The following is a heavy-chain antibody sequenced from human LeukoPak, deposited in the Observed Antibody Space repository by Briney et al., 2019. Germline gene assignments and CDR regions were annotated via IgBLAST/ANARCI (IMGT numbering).Heavy chain of an antibody. Sequence: PGESLKISCKGSGYSFTSYWTSWVRQMPGKGLEWMGRIDPSDSYTNYSPSFQGHVTISADKSISTAYLQWSSLKASDTAMYYCARDDYGDSQFDYWGQGTLVTVSS. V-gene: IGHV5-10-1*01. CDR1: GYSFTSYW. D-gene: IGHD4-17*01. CDR3: ARDDYGDSQFDY. J-gene: IGHJ4*02. CDR2: IDPSDSYT.